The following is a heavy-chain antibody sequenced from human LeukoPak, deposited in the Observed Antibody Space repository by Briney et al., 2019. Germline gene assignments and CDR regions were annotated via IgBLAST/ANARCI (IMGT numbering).Heavy chain of an antibody. CDR2: ISGSGGST. J-gene: IGHJ1*01. D-gene: IGHD2-15*01. V-gene: IGHV3-23*01. CDR3: XXXXXXXGGKNPIRYFQH. Sequence: GGSLRLSCAASGFTFSSYAMSWVRQAPGKGLEWVSAISGSGGSTYYADSVKGRFTISRDNSKNTLYLQMNSLRAEDTAVYYXXXXXXXXGGKNPIRYFQHWGQGTLVTVSS. CDR1: GFTFSSYA.